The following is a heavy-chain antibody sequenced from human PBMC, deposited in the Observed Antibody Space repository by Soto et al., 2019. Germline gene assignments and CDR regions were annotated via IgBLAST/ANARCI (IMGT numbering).Heavy chain of an antibody. J-gene: IGHJ4*02. Sequence: QVQLVQSGAEVKKPGASVKVSCKASGYTFTSYGISWVRQAPGQGLEWMGWISAYNGNTNYAQKLQGRVTMTTDTSTSTAYMELRSLRSDDTAVYYCARDERRLGVTVTILQPIYYFDYWGQGTLVTVSS. V-gene: IGHV1-18*01. CDR2: ISAYNGNT. CDR1: GYTFTSYG. D-gene: IGHD4-4*01. CDR3: ARDERRLGVTVTILQPIYYFDY.